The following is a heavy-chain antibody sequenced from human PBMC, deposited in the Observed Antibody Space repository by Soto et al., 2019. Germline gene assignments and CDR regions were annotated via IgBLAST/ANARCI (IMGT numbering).Heavy chain of an antibody. CDR3: AREAGVTTIGYYYYYGLDV. CDR1: GGSISSYY. Sequence: SDTLSLTCTVSGGSISSYYWSWIRQPPGKGLEWIGYIYYSGSTNYNPSLKSRVTISVDTSKNQFSLKLSSVTAADTAVYYCAREAGVTTIGYYYYYGLDVWGQGTTVTV. D-gene: IGHD4-17*01. CDR2: IYYSGST. J-gene: IGHJ6*02. V-gene: IGHV4-59*01.